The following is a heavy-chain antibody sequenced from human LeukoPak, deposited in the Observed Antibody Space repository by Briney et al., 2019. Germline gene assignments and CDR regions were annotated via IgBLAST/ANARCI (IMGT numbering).Heavy chain of an antibody. CDR2: IIPIFGTA. CDR3: ARTRVDTAMDYYFDY. CDR1: GGTFSSYA. Sequence: SVKVSCKASGGTFSSYAISWVRQAPGQGLEWMGGIIPIFGTANYAQKFQGRVTITADESTSTAYMELSSLRSEDTAVYYCARTRVDTAMDYYFDYWGQGTLVTVSS. V-gene: IGHV1-69*01. D-gene: IGHD5-18*01. J-gene: IGHJ4*02.